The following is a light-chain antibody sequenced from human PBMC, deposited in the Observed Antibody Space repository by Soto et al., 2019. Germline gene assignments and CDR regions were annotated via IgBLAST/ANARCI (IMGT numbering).Light chain of an antibody. CDR2: DTP. V-gene: IGKV3-11*01. CDR1: QSVSSY. CDR3: QQYSTWPPIT. Sequence: EIVLTQSPATLSLSPGERATLACRASQSVSSYLAWYQQKPGQAPRLLIYDTPTRATGIPARFSGSGSGTEFTLTISSLQSEAFAVYYCQQYSTWPPITFGQGTRLEIK. J-gene: IGKJ5*01.